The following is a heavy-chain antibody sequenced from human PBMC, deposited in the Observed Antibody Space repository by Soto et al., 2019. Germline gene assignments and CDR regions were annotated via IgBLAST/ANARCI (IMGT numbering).Heavy chain of an antibody. CDR2: IWYDGSNK. V-gene: IGHV3-33*01. CDR3: ARDGAQQLVPQAAFDI. CDR1: GFTFSSYG. D-gene: IGHD6-13*01. J-gene: IGHJ3*02. Sequence: LRLSCAASGFTFSSYGMHWVRQAPGKGLEWVAVIWYDGSNKYYADSVKGRFTISRDNSKNTLYLQMNSLRAEDTAVYYCARDGAQQLVPQAAFDIWGQGPMVTV.